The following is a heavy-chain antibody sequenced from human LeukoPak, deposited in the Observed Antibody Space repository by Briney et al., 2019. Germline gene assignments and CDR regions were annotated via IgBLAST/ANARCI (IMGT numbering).Heavy chain of an antibody. D-gene: IGHD6-19*01. Sequence: SETLSLTCTVSGGSISSGGYYWSWIRQPPGKGLEWIGYIYHSGSTYYNPSLKSRVTISVDRSKNQFSLKLSSVTAADTAVYHCARVHREAVAGIGWGQGTLVTVSS. CDR1: GGSISSGGYY. V-gene: IGHV4-30-2*01. CDR2: IYHSGST. J-gene: IGHJ4*02. CDR3: ARVHREAVAGIG.